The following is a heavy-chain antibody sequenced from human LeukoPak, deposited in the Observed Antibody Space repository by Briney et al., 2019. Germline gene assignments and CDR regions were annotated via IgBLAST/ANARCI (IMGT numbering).Heavy chain of an antibody. D-gene: IGHD3-16*02. CDR2: MNPNSGNT. Sequence: ASVKVSCKASGCTFTSYDINWVRQATGQGLEWMGWMNPNSGNTGYAQKFQGRVTMTRNTSISTAYMELSSLRSEDTAVYYCARGRGIMITFGGVIVDYWGQGTLVTVSS. J-gene: IGHJ4*02. CDR1: GCTFTSYD. V-gene: IGHV1-8*01. CDR3: ARGRGIMITFGGVIVDY.